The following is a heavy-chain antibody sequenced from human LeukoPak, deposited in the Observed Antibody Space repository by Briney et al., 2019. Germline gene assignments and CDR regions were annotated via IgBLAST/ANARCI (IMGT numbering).Heavy chain of an antibody. Sequence: GRSLRLSCAASGFTFSSYGMHWVRQAPGKGLEWVAVIWYDGSNKYYADSVKGRFTISRDNSQNTLYLQMSSLSAEDTAVYYCASGSGSYSLYFDYWGQGTLVTVSS. D-gene: IGHD1-26*01. CDR3: ASGSGSYSLYFDY. V-gene: IGHV3-33*01. J-gene: IGHJ4*02. CDR1: GFTFSSYG. CDR2: IWYDGSNK.